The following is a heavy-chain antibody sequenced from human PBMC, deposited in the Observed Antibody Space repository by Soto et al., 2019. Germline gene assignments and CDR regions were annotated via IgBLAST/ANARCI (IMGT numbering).Heavy chain of an antibody. CDR1: GFTFNIYG. Sequence: GGSLRLSCAASGFTFNIYGVHWVRQAPDKGLEWVALISYDGSNQYYADSVKGRFTISRDNSKNTLFLQMNSLRADDTAVYYCAKDQASGQGSFDSWGQGTLVTVSS. J-gene: IGHJ4*02. CDR2: ISYDGSNQ. V-gene: IGHV3-30*18. CDR3: AKDQASGQGSFDS.